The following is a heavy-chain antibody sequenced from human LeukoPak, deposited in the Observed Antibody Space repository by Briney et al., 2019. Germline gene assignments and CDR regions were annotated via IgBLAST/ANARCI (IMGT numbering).Heavy chain of an antibody. V-gene: IGHV1-46*01. CDR1: GYTFTSYY. Sequence: ASVKVSCKASGYTFTSYYMHWVRQAPGQGLGWMGIINPSGGSTSYAQKFQGRVTMTRDTSTSTVYMELGSLRSGDTAVYYCARAGDRFLEWLPQGGWFDPWGQGTLVTVSS. D-gene: IGHD3-3*01. J-gene: IGHJ5*02. CDR3: ARAGDRFLEWLPQGGWFDP. CDR2: INPSGGST.